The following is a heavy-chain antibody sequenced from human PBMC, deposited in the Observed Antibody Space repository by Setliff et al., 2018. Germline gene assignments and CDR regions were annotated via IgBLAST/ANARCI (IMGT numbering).Heavy chain of an antibody. CDR1: GFTFSASP. J-gene: IGHJ6*03. CDR2: FSGSGVDT. D-gene: IGHD6-25*01. Sequence: PGGSLRLSCGASGFTFSASPMSWVRQAPGKGLEWVSTFSGSGVDTYYADSVKGRLTISRDNSKNTLYLQMNSLRAEDTAVYYCAKSGQTSPYYYYYMDVWGKGTTVTVSS. CDR3: AKSGQTSPYYYYYMDV. V-gene: IGHV3-23*01.